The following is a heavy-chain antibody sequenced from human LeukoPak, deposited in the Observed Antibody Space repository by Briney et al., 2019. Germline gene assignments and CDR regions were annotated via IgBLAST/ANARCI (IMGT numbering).Heavy chain of an antibody. CDR1: GGTFSSYA. J-gene: IGHJ6*03. CDR3: AMDVQGVVGHYMEV. CDR2: IIPIFSTA. D-gene: IGHD2-8*01. Sequence: ASVKVSCKASGGTFSSYAISWVRQAAGQGLEWMGRIIPIFSTANYAKNLQGRVTITTDESTSPAYKEPSSLRSERPAVYEWAMDVQGVVGHYMEVSGEGATVTVSS. V-gene: IGHV1-69*05.